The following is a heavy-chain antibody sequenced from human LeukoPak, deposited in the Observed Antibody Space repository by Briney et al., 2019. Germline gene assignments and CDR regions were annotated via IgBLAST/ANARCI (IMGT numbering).Heavy chain of an antibody. CDR2: IKQDGTEK. Sequence: PGGSLRLSCAASGFTFTTYWMSWVRQPPGKGLEWVANIKQDGTEKYYVDSVKGRFTISRDNAKNSLYLQMNSLRAEDTAVYYCARDQEGSWVVGHFDYWGQGTLVTVSS. CDR1: GFTFTTYW. CDR3: ARDQEGSWVVGHFDY. J-gene: IGHJ4*02. V-gene: IGHV3-7*01. D-gene: IGHD1-26*01.